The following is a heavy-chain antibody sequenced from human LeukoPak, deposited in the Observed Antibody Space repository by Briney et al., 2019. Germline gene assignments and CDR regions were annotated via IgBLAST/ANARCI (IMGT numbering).Heavy chain of an antibody. CDR2: IIPNGGGT. J-gene: IGHJ6*02. V-gene: IGHV1-2*02. D-gene: IGHD2-2*01. CDR3: ARDGQDCSSTSCYRLIYYYGMDV. Sequence: ASVKVSCKASGYTFTGYYMHWVRQAPGQGLEWMGWIIPNGGGTNYAQKFQGRVTMTRDTSISTAYMELSRLRSDDTAVYYCARDGQDCSSTSCYRLIYYYGMDVWGLGTTVTVSS. CDR1: GYTFTGYY.